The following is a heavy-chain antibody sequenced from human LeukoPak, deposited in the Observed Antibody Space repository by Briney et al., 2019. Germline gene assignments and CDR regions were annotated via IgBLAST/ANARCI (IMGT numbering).Heavy chain of an antibody. J-gene: IGHJ4*02. CDR3: ASLGRGIAAAGTVGPFDY. Sequence: PGGSLRLSCAASGFTFSSYAMHWVRQAPGKGLEWVAVISYDGSNKYYADSVKGRFTISRDNSKNTLYLQMNSLRAEDTAVYYCASLGRGIAAAGTVGPFDYWGQGTLVTVSS. CDR2: ISYDGSNK. D-gene: IGHD6-13*01. CDR1: GFTFSSYA. V-gene: IGHV3-30-3*01.